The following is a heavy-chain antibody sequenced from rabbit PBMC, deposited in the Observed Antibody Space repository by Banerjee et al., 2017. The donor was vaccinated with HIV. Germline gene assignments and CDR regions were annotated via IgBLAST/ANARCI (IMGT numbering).Heavy chain of an antibody. CDR3: ARWDGTYYYFDL. CDR2: IYTDDAKT. Sequence: QEQLEESGGGLVQPEGSLTLTCKASGFSFSGSNYMSWVRQAPGKGLEWIACIYTDDAKTYYANWAKGRFTISKTSSTVDLKMTSLTAADTATYFCARWDGTYYYFDLWGQGTLVTVS. CDR1: GFSFSGSNY. V-gene: IGHV1S45*01. J-gene: IGHJ4*01. D-gene: IGHD5-1*01.